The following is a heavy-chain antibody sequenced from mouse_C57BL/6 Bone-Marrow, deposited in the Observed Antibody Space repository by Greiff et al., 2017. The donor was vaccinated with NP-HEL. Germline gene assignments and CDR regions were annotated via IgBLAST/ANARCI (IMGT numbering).Heavy chain of an antibody. D-gene: IGHD1-1*01. Sequence: VQLQQSGAELVKPGASVKLSCKASGYTFTSYWMHWVKQRPGQGLEWIGMIHPNSGSTNYNEKFKSKATLTVDKSSSTAHMQLSSLTSEDSAVYYCARLYYGSGYWYFDVWGTGTTVTVSS. V-gene: IGHV1-64*01. CDR1: GYTFTSYW. CDR2: IHPNSGST. CDR3: ARLYYGSGYWYFDV. J-gene: IGHJ1*03.